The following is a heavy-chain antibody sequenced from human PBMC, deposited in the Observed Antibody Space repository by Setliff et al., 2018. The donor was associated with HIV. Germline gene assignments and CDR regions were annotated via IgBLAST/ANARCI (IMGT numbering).Heavy chain of an antibody. CDR2: ISGYNGHT. V-gene: IGHV1-18*01. D-gene: IGHD3-22*01. CDR3: ATTKGLSSGYDY. CDR1: GYTFSSFA. J-gene: IGHJ4*02. Sequence: ASVKVSCKASGYTFSSFAMSWVRQAPGQGLEWVAWISGYNGHTNYAQRFQGRVTMTRDTSTSTVYMELSSLRSEDTAVYYCATTKGLSSGYDYWGQGTLVTVSS.